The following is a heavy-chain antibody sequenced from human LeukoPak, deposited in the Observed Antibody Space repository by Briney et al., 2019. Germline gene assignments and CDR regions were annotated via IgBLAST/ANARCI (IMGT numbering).Heavy chain of an antibody. CDR2: INHSGST. V-gene: IGHV4-34*01. CDR1: GGSFSGYY. J-gene: IGHJ4*02. Sequence: PSETLSLTCAVYGGSFSGYYWSWIRQPPGKGLEWIGEINHSGSTNYNPSLKSRVTISVDTSKNQFSLKLSSMTAADTAVYYCARGRQLVFDYWGQGTLVTVSS. D-gene: IGHD6-6*01. CDR3: ARGRQLVFDY.